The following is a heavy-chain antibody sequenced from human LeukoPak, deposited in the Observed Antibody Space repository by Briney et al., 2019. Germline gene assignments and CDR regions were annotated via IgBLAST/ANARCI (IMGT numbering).Heavy chain of an antibody. V-gene: IGHV4-34*01. Sequence: SETLPLTCAVDGGSFSGYYWSWIRQPPGKGLEWIGEINHSGSTNYNPSLKSRVTISVDTSKNQFSLKLSSVTAADTAVYYCARGGRYSALYYFDYWGQGTLVTVSS. D-gene: IGHD6-13*01. CDR2: INHSGST. CDR3: ARGGRYSALYYFDY. CDR1: GGSFSGYY. J-gene: IGHJ4*02.